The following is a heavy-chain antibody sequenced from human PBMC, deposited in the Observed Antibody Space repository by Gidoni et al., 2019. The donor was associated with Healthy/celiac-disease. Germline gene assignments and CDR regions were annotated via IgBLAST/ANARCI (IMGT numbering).Heavy chain of an antibody. J-gene: IGHJ3*02. Sequence: IGYIYHSGSTYYNPSLKSRVTISVDRSKNQFSLKLSSVTAADTAVYYCASSYSSGWHDAFDIWGQGTMVTVSS. V-gene: IGHV4-30-2*01. D-gene: IGHD6-19*01. CDR2: IYHSGST. CDR3: ASSYSSGWHDAFDI.